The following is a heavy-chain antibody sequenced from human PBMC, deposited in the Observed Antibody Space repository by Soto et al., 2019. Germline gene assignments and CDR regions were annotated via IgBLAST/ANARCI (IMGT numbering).Heavy chain of an antibody. D-gene: IGHD5-12*01. Sequence: PGESLKISCKGSGYSFTSYWVGWVRQMPGKGLEWMGIIYPGDSDTRYSPSFQGQVTISAGKSISTAYLQWSSLKASDTAMYYCARHGSGYDLITGYGSADYWGQGTLVTVSS. J-gene: IGHJ4*02. CDR3: ARHGSGYDLITGYGSADY. V-gene: IGHV5-51*01. CDR2: IYPGDSDT. CDR1: GYSFTSYW.